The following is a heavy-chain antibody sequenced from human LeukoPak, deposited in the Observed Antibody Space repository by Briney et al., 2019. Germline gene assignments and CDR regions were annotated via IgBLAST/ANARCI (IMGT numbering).Heavy chain of an antibody. CDR1: GYTFSNYW. CDR3: ARRGSLTSDAVDI. V-gene: IGHV5-51*01. CDR2: IYPGDSNT. D-gene: IGHD3-9*01. Sequence: GESLKISCKAPGYTFSNYWVGWVRQMPGKGLEWMGIIYPGDSNTRYSPSFEGQVLVSADKSISTVYLHWGSLKASDTAMYFCARRGSLTSDAVDIWGQGTLVSV. J-gene: IGHJ3*02.